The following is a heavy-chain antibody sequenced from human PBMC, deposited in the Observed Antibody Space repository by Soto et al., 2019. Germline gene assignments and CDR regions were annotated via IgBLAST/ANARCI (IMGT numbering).Heavy chain of an antibody. V-gene: IGHV1-58*01. CDR3: AAIAAAGNYFDY. D-gene: IGHD6-13*01. CDR2: IVVGSGNT. Sequence: SVKVSCKASGFTFTSSAVQWVRQARGQRLEWIGWIVVGSGNTNYAQKFQERVTITRDMSTSTAYMELSSLRSEDTAVYYCAAIAAAGNYFDYWAQGNLVTVSS. J-gene: IGHJ4*02. CDR1: GFTFTSSA.